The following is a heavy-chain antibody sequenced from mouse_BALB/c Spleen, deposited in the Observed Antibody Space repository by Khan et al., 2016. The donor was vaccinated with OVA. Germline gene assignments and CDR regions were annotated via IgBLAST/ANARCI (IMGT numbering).Heavy chain of an antibody. V-gene: IGHV1S136*01. J-gene: IGHJ2*01. Sequence: EVKLLESGPDLVKPGASVRMSCKASGYTFTSYVMHWLRQKPGQGLEWIGYIYPFNDDTKYNEKFKGKATLTSDKSSSTAYMELSSLTSEDSAVYYCAKNYRYDVYFDYWGQGTTLTVSS. CDR2: IYPFNDDT. D-gene: IGHD2-14*01. CDR1: GYTFTSYV. CDR3: AKNYRYDVYFDY.